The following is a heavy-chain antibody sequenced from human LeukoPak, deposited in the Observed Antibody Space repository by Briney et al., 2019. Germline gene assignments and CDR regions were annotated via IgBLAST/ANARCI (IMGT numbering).Heavy chain of an antibody. Sequence: GGSLRLSCAASGFTFSSYAMSWVRQAPGKGLEWVSAISGSGGSTYYADSVKGRFTISRDNSKNTLYLQMNSLRAEDTAVYYCAKVQQLVHYYYYYGMDVWDQGTTVTVSS. J-gene: IGHJ6*02. D-gene: IGHD6-13*01. CDR3: AKVQQLVHYYYYYGMDV. CDR2: ISGSGGST. V-gene: IGHV3-23*01. CDR1: GFTFSSYA.